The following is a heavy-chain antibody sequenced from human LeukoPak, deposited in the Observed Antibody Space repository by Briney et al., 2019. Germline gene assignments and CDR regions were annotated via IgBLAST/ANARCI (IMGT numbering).Heavy chain of an antibody. Sequence: PGGSLRLSCAASGFTYSNYAMNWVRQAPGKGLEWVSGISSGGGTTYHADSVKGRFIISRDNSKNTLYLQMDSLRAEDTAIYYCTEAGIAVPATPDYWGQGTLVTVSS. D-gene: IGHD6-19*01. V-gene: IGHV3-23*01. J-gene: IGHJ4*02. CDR3: TEAGIAVPATPDY. CDR2: ISSGGGTT. CDR1: GFTYSNYA.